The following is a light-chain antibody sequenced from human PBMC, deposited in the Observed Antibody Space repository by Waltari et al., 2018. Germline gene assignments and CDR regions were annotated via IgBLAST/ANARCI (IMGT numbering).Light chain of an antibody. Sequence: SYVVTQSPSVSVAPGETARITCGGFHIGSQRVHWYQQRPGQAPVLVISYDSDRPSGILERFFGANTGNTATLTISWVEADDEADYYCLVWHSTTVHHGVFGGGTKLTVL. CDR1: HIGSQR. V-gene: IGLV3-21*04. CDR2: YDS. CDR3: LVWHSTTVHHGV. J-gene: IGLJ2*01.